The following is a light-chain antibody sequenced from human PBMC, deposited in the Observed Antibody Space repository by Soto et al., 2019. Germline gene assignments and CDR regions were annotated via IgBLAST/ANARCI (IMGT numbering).Light chain of an antibody. Sequence: DIQMTQSPSTLSASVGDRVTITCRASQSVSGLLAWYQQKPGRAPTLLIYKTSTLESGVPSRFSGSGSGTEFSLTLSSLQPDDFATYYCQQYNSYPLTFGQGTRLEIK. CDR1: QSVSGL. V-gene: IGKV1-5*03. CDR3: QQYNSYPLT. CDR2: KTS. J-gene: IGKJ5*01.